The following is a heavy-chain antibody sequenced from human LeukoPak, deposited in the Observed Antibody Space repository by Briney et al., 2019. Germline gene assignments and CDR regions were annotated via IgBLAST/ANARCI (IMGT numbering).Heavy chain of an antibody. CDR1: GGTFSSYA. Sequence: SVKVSCKASGGTFSSYAISWVRQAPGQGLEWMGGIIPIFGTANYAQKFQGRVTITADESTSTAYVELSSLRSEDTAVYYCAREGLDTAMVTFDYWGQGTLVTVSS. CDR3: AREGLDTAMVTFDY. CDR2: IIPIFGTA. D-gene: IGHD5-18*01. V-gene: IGHV1-69*13. J-gene: IGHJ4*02.